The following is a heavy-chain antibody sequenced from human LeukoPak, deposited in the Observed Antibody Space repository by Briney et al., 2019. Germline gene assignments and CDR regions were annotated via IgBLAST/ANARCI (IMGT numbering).Heavy chain of an antibody. D-gene: IGHD6-13*01. CDR2: ISSSSSYI. V-gene: IGHV3-21*01. Sequence: GGSLRLSCAASGFTFSSYSMNWVRQAPGKGLEWVSSISSSSSYIYYADSVKGRITISRDNAKNSLYLQMNSLRAEDTAVYYCARGIAAAGTWFDPWGQGTLVTVSS. J-gene: IGHJ5*02. CDR3: ARGIAAAGTWFDP. CDR1: GFTFSSYS.